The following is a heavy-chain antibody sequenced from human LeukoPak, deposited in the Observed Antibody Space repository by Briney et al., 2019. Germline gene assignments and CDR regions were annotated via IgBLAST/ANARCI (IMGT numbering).Heavy chain of an antibody. V-gene: IGHV4-30-4*01. CDR1: GGSISSGDYY. J-gene: IGHJ4*02. D-gene: IGHD3-3*01. CDR3: ARAPYDFWSGYDY. CDR2: IYYSGST. Sequence: SETLSPTCTVSGGSISSGDYYWSWIRQPPGKGLEWIGYIYYSGSTYYNPSLKSRVAISVDTSKNQFSLKLSSVTAADTAVYYCARAPYDFWSGYDYWGQGTLVTVSS.